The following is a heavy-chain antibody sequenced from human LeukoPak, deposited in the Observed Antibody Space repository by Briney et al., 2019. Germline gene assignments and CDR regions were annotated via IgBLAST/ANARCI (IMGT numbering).Heavy chain of an antibody. V-gene: IGHV3-23*01. CDR3: ARDYSYGYHSDY. J-gene: IGHJ4*02. CDR1: GFTFSSSA. CDR2: ISNNAGNT. D-gene: IGHD5-18*01. Sequence: PGGSLRLSCAASGFTFSSSAMSWVRQAPGKGVEWVSSISNNAGNTYYADSVKGRFTISRDNSYNTLYLQMNSLRAEDTAIYYCARDYSYGYHSDYWGQGTLVTVSS.